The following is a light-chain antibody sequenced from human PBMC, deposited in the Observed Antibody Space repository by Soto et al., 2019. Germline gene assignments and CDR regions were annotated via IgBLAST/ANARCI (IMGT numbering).Light chain of an antibody. V-gene: IGKV3-15*01. CDR3: QHYHNWPPWT. Sequence: EIVLTQSPATLSVSPGERATLFCRASQSVSTNLAWYQQKPGQAPRLLIYDASTRATGIPARFSGSGSGTDFTLTISSLQSGDLALYYCQHYHNWPPWTFGRGTKVEIK. CDR1: QSVSTN. CDR2: DAS. J-gene: IGKJ1*01.